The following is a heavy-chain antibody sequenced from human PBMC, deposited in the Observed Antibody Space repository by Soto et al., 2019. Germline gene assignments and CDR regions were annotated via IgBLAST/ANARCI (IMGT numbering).Heavy chain of an antibody. J-gene: IGHJ4*02. D-gene: IGHD3-22*01. CDR3: ARLNNPITMIVVVYYFDY. V-gene: IGHV5-51*01. CDR2: IYPGDSDT. Sequence: PGESLKISCKGSGYSFTSYWIGWVRQMPGKGLEWMGIIYPGDSDTRYSPSFQGQVTISADKSISTAYLQWSSLKASDTAMYYCARLNNPITMIVVVYYFDYWGQGTLVTVSS. CDR1: GYSFTSYW.